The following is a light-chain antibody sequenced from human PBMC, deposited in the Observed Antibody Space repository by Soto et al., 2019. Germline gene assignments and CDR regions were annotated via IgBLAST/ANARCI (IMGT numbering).Light chain of an antibody. V-gene: IGLV2-14*01. Sequence: QSALTQPASVSGSPGQSITISCTGTSSDVGGYNYVSWYQQHPDKAPKLIIFGVSNRPSGISNRFSASKSGNTASLTISGLQAEDEADYYCGSYTSSTLVLFGGGTKVT. CDR3: GSYTSSTLVL. CDR2: GVS. CDR1: SSDVGGYNY. J-gene: IGLJ2*01.